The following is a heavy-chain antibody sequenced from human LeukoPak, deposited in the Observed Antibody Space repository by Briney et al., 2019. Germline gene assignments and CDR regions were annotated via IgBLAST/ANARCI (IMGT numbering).Heavy chain of an antibody. J-gene: IGHJ4*02. CDR3: AAGSYYYGSGSYFHPFDY. CDR2: IVVGSGNT. CDR1: GFTFTSSA. V-gene: IGHV1-58*02. Sequence: SVKVSCKASGFTFTSSAMQWVRQARGQRLEWIGWIVVGSGNTNYAQKFQERVTITRDMSTSTAYMELSSLRSEDTAVYYCAAGSYYYGSGSYFHPFDYWGQGTLVTVSS. D-gene: IGHD3-10*01.